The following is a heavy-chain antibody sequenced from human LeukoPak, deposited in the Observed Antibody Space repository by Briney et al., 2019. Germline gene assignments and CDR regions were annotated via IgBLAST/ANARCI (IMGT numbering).Heavy chain of an antibody. J-gene: IGHJ5*02. Sequence: PGGSLRLSCAASGFPFNSQTMSWVRQAPGKGLEWVAKMKEDGSDVKYVDSVRGRFTISRDNAKDSLFLETNSLRDDDTAVYYCVRGGAVAGRFEAWGQGTQVTVSS. CDR1: GFPFNSQT. CDR3: VRGGAVAGRFEA. CDR2: MKEDGSDV. D-gene: IGHD6-19*01. V-gene: IGHV3-7*01.